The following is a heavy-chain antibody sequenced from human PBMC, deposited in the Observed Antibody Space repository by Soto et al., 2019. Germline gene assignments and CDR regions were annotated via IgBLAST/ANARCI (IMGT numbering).Heavy chain of an antibody. CDR1: GYSISSGYY. J-gene: IGHJ3*02. D-gene: IGHD3-22*01. V-gene: IGHV4-38-2*01. CDR2: IYHSGST. CDR3: ARVHSFAVDYYDSSGHRLFAFDI. Sequence: KPSETLSLTCAVSGYSISSGYYWGWIRQPPGKGLEWIGSIYHSGSTYYNPSLKSRVTISVDTSKNQFSLKLSSVTAADTAVYYCARVHSFAVDYYDSSGHRLFAFDIWGQGTMVTVSS.